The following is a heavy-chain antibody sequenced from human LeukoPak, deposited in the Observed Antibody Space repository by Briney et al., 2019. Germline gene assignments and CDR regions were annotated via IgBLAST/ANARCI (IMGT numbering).Heavy chain of an antibody. CDR1: GFTFSDYY. CDR3: ARDRLYSAYAFDI. D-gene: IGHD1-26*01. V-gene: IGHV3-11*04. CDR2: ISSSGSTI. J-gene: IGHJ3*02. Sequence: GGSLRLSCAASGFTFSDYYMSWIRQAPGKGLEWVSYISSSGSTIYYADSVKGRFTISRDNAKNSLYLQMNSLRAEDTAVYYCARDRLYSAYAFDIWGQGTMVTVSS.